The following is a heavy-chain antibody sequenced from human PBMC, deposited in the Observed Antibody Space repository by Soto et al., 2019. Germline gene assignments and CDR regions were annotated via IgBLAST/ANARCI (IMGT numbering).Heavy chain of an antibody. CDR3: AKDQYDILTGYLGPYYYYGMDV. CDR1: GFTFSSYG. Sequence: PGGSLRLSCAASGFTFSSYGMHWVRQAPGKGLEGVAVISYDGSNKYYADSVKGRFTISRDNSKNTLYLQMNSLRAEDTAVYYCAKDQYDILTGYLGPYYYYGMDVWGQGTTVTVSS. V-gene: IGHV3-30*18. CDR2: ISYDGSNK. J-gene: IGHJ6*02. D-gene: IGHD3-9*01.